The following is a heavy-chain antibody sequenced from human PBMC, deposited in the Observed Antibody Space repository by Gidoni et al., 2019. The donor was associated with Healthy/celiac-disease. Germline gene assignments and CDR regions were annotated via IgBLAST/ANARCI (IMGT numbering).Heavy chain of an antibody. CDR2: IKSKTDGGTT. CDR1: GFTFSNAW. D-gene: IGHD1-26*01. Sequence: EVQLVESGGGLVQPGGSLRLSCAASGFTFSNAWMSWVRQAPGKGLEWVGRIKSKTDGGTTDYAAPVKGRFTISRDDSKNTLYLQMNSLKTEDTAVYYCTTGPPIVGATPFDYWGQGTLVTVSS. J-gene: IGHJ4*02. CDR3: TTGPPIVGATPFDY. V-gene: IGHV3-15*01.